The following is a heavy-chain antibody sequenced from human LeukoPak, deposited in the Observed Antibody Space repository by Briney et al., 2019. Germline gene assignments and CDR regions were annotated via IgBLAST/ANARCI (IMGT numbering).Heavy chain of an antibody. V-gene: IGHV3-21*01. CDR3: ATSRTFDY. CDR1: GFTFSSYG. J-gene: IGHJ4*02. Sequence: GGSLRLSCAASGFTFSSYGMNWVRQAPGKGLEWVASISSSSSYIYYADSVKGRFTISRDNAENTLYLQMNSLRVDDTAVYYCATSRTFDYWGQGTLVTVSS. CDR2: ISSSSSYI.